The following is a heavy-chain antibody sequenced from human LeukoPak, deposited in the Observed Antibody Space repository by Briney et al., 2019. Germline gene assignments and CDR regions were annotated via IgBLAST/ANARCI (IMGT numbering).Heavy chain of an antibody. CDR2: IRSKANGYAT. CDR3: TSGIAAAAVKVVDY. J-gene: IGHJ4*02. D-gene: IGHD6-13*01. CDR1: GFTFSGSA. Sequence: GGSLRLSCAASGFTFSGSAMHWVRQASGKGLEWVGRIRSKANGYATAYAASVKGRFTISRDDSKNTAYLQMNSLKTEDTAVYYCTSGIAAAAVKVVDYWGQGTLVTVSS. V-gene: IGHV3-73*01.